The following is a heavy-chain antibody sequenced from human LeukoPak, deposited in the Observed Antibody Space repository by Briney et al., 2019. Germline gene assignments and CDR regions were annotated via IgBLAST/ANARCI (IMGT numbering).Heavy chain of an antibody. V-gene: IGHV4-30-2*02. D-gene: IGHD3-3*01. CDR3: ARCFWSGHSYYFDY. J-gene: IGHJ4*02. CDR1: GGSISSGGYY. Sequence: TSETLSLTCTVSGGSISSGGYYWPWIRQPPGKGLEWIGYIYHSGSTYYNPSLKSRVTISVDTSKNQFSLKLSSVTAADTAVYYCARCFWSGHSYYFDYWGQRTLVTVSS. CDR2: IYHSGST.